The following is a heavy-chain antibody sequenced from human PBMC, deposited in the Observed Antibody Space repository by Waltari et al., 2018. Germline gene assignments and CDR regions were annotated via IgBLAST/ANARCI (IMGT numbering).Heavy chain of an antibody. CDR1: GFTSSSYS. J-gene: IGHJ6*03. D-gene: IGHD3-10*01. CDR2: ISTSSSPI. CDR3: ARGRVNGYMDV. Sequence: EVQLVESGGGLVQPGGSLRLSCAASGFTSSSYSMTWVRQAPGKRLEWISYISTSSSPIYYADSVKGRFTISRDNAKNSLYLQMNSLRAEDTAVYYCARGRVNGYMDVWGKGTTVTVSS. V-gene: IGHV3-48*04.